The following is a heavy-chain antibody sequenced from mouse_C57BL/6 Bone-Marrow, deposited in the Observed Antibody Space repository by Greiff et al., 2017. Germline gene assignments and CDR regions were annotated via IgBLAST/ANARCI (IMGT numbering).Heavy chain of an antibody. CDR3: ARDPGPLYYSNWGFAY. Sequence: EVKLVESGGGLVKPGGSLKLSCAASGFTFSSYAMSWVRQTPEKRLEWVATISDGGSYTYYPDNVKGRFTISRDNAKNNLYLQMSHLKSEDTAMYYGARDPGPLYYSNWGFAYWGQGTLVTVSA. CDR1: GFTFSSYA. D-gene: IGHD2-5*01. J-gene: IGHJ3*01. V-gene: IGHV5-4*01. CDR2: ISDGGSYT.